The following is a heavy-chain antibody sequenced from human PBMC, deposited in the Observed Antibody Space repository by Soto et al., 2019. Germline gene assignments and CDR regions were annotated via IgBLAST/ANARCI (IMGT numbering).Heavy chain of an antibody. CDR2: IKSKTDGGTT. CDR1: GFTFSNAW. CDR3: TTDSPITMIVVAPVPNGMDA. D-gene: IGHD3-22*01. Sequence: VGSLRLSCAASGFTFSNAWMNWVRQAPGKGLEWVGRIKSKTDGGTTDYAAPVKGRFTISRDDSKNTLYLQMNSLKTEDTAVYYCTTDSPITMIVVAPVPNGMDAWGQGTTVTVSS. J-gene: IGHJ6*02. V-gene: IGHV3-15*07.